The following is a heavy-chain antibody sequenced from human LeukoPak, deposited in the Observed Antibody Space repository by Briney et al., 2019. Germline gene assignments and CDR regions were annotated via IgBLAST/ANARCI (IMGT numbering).Heavy chain of an antibody. D-gene: IGHD3-10*01. J-gene: IGHJ5*02. Sequence: KPSETLSLTCAVYGGSFSGYYWSWIRQPPGKGLERIGEINHSGSTNYNPSLKSRVTISVDTSKNQFSLKLSSVTAAGTAMYYCARAGLWLGESIYNWFDPWGQGTLVTVSS. CDR1: GGSFSGYY. CDR3: ARAGLWLGESIYNWFDP. V-gene: IGHV4-34*01. CDR2: INHSGST.